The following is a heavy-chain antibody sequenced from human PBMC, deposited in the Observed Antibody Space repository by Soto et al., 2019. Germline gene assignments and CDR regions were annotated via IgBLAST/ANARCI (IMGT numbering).Heavy chain of an antibody. J-gene: IGHJ4*02. CDR2: ISYSGTT. CDR1: GGSISSGNYY. D-gene: IGHD4-17*01. V-gene: IGHV4-30-4*01. CDR3: STMGTPVTGLYYFDY. Sequence: SETLSLTCTVSGGSISSGNYYWSWIRQPPGKDLEWIGFISYSGTTHYSASLRSRVSISVDTSKNQFSLYLSSVTAADTAVYYCSTMGTPVTGLYYFDYWGQGTLVTVSS.